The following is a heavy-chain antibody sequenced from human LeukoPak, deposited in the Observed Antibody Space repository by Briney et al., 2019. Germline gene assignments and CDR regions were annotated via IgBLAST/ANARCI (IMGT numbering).Heavy chain of an antibody. CDR1: GFTFDDYG. Sequence: RPGGSLRLSCAASGFTFDDYGMSWVRQAPGKGLEWVSGINWNGGSTSYADSVKGRFTISRDNAKNSLYLQMNSLRAEDTALYYCARDVSIDGGDIVVVVAAAAFDYWGQGTLVTVSS. D-gene: IGHD2-15*01. V-gene: IGHV3-20*04. J-gene: IGHJ4*02. CDR3: ARDVSIDGGDIVVVVAAAAFDY. CDR2: INWNGGST.